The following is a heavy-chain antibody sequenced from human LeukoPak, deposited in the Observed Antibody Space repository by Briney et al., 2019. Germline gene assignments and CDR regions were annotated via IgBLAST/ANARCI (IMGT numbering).Heavy chain of an antibody. D-gene: IGHD3-22*01. CDR2: IYYSGST. J-gene: IGHJ3*02. V-gene: IGHV4-39*01. CDR3: ARHGGASVIVGFLHAFDI. CDR1: GGSISSSSYY. Sequence: SETLSLTCTVSGGSISSSSYYWGWIRQPPGKGLEWIGSIYYSGSTYYNPSLKSRVTISVDTSKNQFSLKLTSVTAADTAVYYCARHGGASVIVGFLHAFDIWGQGTMVTVSS.